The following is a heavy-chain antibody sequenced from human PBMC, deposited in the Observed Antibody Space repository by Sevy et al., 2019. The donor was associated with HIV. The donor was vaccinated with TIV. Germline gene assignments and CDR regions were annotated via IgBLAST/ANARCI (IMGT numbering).Heavy chain of an antibody. CDR3: ARDWSRFLEWPPFYYYYGMDV. Sequence: GGSLRLSCAASGFTFSSYGMHWVRQAPGKGLEWVAVIWYDGSNKYYADSVKGRFTISRDNSKNTLYLQMNSLRAEDTAVYYCARDWSRFLEWPPFYYYYGMDVWDQGTTVTVSS. CDR1: GFTFSSYG. D-gene: IGHD3-3*01. J-gene: IGHJ6*02. V-gene: IGHV3-33*01. CDR2: IWYDGSNK.